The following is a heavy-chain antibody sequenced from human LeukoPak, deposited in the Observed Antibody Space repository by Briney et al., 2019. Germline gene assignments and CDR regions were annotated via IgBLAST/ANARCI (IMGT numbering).Heavy chain of an antibody. CDR3: AKDLAGTGYYYYMDV. CDR1: GFTFSSYG. V-gene: IGHV3-30*02. Sequence: GGSLRLSCAASGFTFSSYGMHWVRQAPGKGLEWVAFIRYDGSNKYYADSVKGRFTISRDNSKNTLYLQMNSLRAEDTAVYYCAKDLAGTGYYYYMDVWGKGTTVTVSS. CDR2: IRYDGSNK. J-gene: IGHJ6*03. D-gene: IGHD6-25*01.